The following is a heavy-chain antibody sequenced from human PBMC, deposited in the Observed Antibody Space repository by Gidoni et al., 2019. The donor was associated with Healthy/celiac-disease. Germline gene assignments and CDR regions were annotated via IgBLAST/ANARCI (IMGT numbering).Heavy chain of an antibody. D-gene: IGHD3-10*01. CDR3: ASEGRGRRFDP. Sequence: NRRFTISRDNAKNSLYLQMNSLRAEDTAVYYCASEGRGRRFDPWGQGTLVTVSS. V-gene: IGHV3-11*06. J-gene: IGHJ5*02.